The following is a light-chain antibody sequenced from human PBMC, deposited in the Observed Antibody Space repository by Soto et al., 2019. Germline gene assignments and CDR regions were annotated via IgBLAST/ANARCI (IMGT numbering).Light chain of an antibody. CDR1: SSDIGSYNF. CDR2: GVT. J-gene: IGLJ1*01. CDR3: FSHRSGNSHV. Sequence: HSVLTQPASVSGSPGQSITISCTGTSSDIGSYNFVSWYQQYPGKAPKLMIYGVTNRPSGVSDRFSGSKTGNTASLTISGLQAEDEAAYYCFSHRSGNSHVFGTGTKVTVL. V-gene: IGLV2-14*01.